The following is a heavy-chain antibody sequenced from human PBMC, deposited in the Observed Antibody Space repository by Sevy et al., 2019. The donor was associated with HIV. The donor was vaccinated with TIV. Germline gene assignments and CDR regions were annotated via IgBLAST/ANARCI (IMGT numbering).Heavy chain of an antibody. CDR2: VHYSGRT. Sequence: SETLSLTCTVSGGSISSGNYLWSWIRQTPGKGLGWIGTVHYSGRTYYNPSLKSRVTISEDTSKNQFSLNLNSVTAADTTVYFCARNFDYWGQGTLVTVSS. CDR1: GGSISSGNYL. CDR3: ARNFDY. V-gene: IGHV4-39*01. J-gene: IGHJ4*02.